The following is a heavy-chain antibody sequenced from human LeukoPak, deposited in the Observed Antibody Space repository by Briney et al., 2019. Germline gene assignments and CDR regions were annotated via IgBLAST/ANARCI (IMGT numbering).Heavy chain of an antibody. CDR2: ISSSSATI. Sequence: PGGSLRLSCAASGFTFSSYSMNWVRQAPGKGLEWVSYISSSSATIRYADPVKGRFTISRDNAKNSLYLQMNTLRAEDTAVYYCARSLVGATSGFDPWGQGTLVTVSS. CDR3: ARSLVGATSGFDP. CDR1: GFTFSSYS. V-gene: IGHV3-48*04. J-gene: IGHJ5*02. D-gene: IGHD1-26*01.